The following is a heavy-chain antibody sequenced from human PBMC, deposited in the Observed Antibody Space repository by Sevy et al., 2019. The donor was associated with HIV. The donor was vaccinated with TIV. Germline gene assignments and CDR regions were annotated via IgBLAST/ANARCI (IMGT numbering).Heavy chain of an antibody. J-gene: IGHJ3*02. D-gene: IGHD3-22*01. V-gene: IGHV2-5*01. CDR2: IYWSDDR. CDR1: GFSLTTSGLG. CDR3: AHTSYYDSRETPYDAFDI. Sequence: SGPTLVNPTQTLTLTCTFSGFSLTTSGLGVGWIRQPPGKALKRLAPIYWSDDRRYNRSLTSRVTITKDTSKNQVDLTITNMDPVDTATDYCAHTSYYDSRETPYDAFDIWGQGTTVTVSS.